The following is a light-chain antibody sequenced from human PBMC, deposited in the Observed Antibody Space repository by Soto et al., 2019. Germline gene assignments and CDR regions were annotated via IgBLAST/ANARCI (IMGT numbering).Light chain of an antibody. J-gene: IGKJ1*01. Sequence: EIVLTQSPGTLSLSPGERATLPCRAIQSVSSSYLAWYQQRPGQVPRLLIYDTSTRAPGISARFSGSGSGTEFTLTISSLQSEDFAVYYCQEYIQWPPGMFGPGTKVDIK. CDR1: QSVSSSY. V-gene: IGKV3-15*01. CDR3: QEYIQWPPGM. CDR2: DTS.